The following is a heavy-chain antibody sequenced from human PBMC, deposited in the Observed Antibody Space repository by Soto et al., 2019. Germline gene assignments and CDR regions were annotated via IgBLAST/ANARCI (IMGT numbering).Heavy chain of an antibody. V-gene: IGHV3-11*06. Sequence: GGSLRLSCAASGFNFSDYYMSWIRQAPGKGLEWVSHISSSSSYTNYADSVKGRFTISRDNAKNSLYLQMNSLRAEDTAVYYCARASSGRAFDIWGQGTMVTVSS. J-gene: IGHJ3*02. CDR3: ARASSGRAFDI. D-gene: IGHD6-19*01. CDR1: GFNFSDYY. CDR2: ISSSSSYT.